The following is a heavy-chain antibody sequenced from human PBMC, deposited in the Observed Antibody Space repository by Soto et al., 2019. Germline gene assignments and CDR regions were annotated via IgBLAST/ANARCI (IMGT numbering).Heavy chain of an antibody. J-gene: IGHJ4*01. CDR2: IFYSGST. CDR3: ARLKRGYSYGSIIDF. CDR1: GDSIRNYY. D-gene: IGHD5-18*01. Sequence: SETLSLTCTVSGDSIRNYYWSWIRQPPGRGLEYIGYIFYSGSTNYNPSLKSRVAISVDTSRNQFALKLRSVTAAETATYYCARLKRGYSYGSIIDFWGRGTLVTVSS. V-gene: IGHV4-59*01.